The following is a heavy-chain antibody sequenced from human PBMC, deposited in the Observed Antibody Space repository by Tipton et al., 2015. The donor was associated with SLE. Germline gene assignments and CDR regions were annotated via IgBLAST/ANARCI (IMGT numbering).Heavy chain of an antibody. Sequence: TLSLTCTVSGGSVSSGSYYWSWIRQPPGKGLEWIGYIYYSGSTNYNPSLKSRVTISVDTSKNQFSLKLSSVTAADTAVYYCARDTGYYYDSSGFNWFDPWGQGTLVTVSS. J-gene: IGHJ5*02. CDR3: ARDTGYYYDSSGFNWFDP. V-gene: IGHV4-61*01. CDR2: IYYSGST. CDR1: GGSVSSGSYY. D-gene: IGHD3-22*01.